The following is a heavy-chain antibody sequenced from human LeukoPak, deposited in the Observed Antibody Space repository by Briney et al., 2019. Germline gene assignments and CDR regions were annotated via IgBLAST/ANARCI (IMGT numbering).Heavy chain of an antibody. CDR2: INHSGST. J-gene: IGHJ3*02. Sequence: SETLSLTCAVYGGSFSGYYWSWIRQPPGKGLEWIGEINHSGSTNYNPSLKSRVTISVDTSKNQFSLKLSSVTAADTAVYYCARGPTYCGGDCYLEIWGQGTMVTVSS. D-gene: IGHD2-21*02. V-gene: IGHV4-34*01. CDR3: ARGPTYCGGDCYLEI. CDR1: GGSFSGYY.